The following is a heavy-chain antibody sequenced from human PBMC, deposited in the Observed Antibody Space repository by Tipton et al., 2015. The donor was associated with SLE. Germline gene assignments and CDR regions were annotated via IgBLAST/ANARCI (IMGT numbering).Heavy chain of an antibody. CDR2: NYYSGST. CDR3: ARSGYSSGWYRGRFDI. J-gene: IGHJ3*02. V-gene: IGHV4-59*12. CDR1: GGSISSYY. D-gene: IGHD6-19*01. Sequence: LSLTCTVSGGSISSYYWSWIRQPPGKGLEWIGYNYYSGSTYYNPSLKSRVTISVDTSKNQFFLRLRSVTAADTAVYYCARSGYSSGWYRGRFDIWGQGTMVTVSS.